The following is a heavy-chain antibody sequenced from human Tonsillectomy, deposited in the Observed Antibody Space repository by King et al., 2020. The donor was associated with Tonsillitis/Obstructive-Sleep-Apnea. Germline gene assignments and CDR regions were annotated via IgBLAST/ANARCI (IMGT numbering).Heavy chain of an antibody. CDR3: ARARQLGHYYYYMDV. CDR1: GGSFSGYY. J-gene: IGHJ6*03. CDR2: INHSGST. D-gene: IGHD6-13*01. V-gene: IGHV4-34*01. Sequence: VQLPQWGAGLLKPSETLSLPCAVYGGSFSGYYWSWIRQPPGKGLEWIGEINHSGSTNYNPSLKSRVTISVDTSKNQFSLKLSSVTAADTAVYYCARARQLGHYYYYMDVWGKGTTVTVSS.